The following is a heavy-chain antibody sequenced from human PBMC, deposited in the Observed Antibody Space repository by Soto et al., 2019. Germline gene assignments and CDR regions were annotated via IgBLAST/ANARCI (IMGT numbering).Heavy chain of an antibody. Sequence: EVQLLESGGGLVQPGGSLRLSCAASGFTFSSYAMSWVRQAPGKGLKWVSAISGSGGSTYYADSVKGRFTISRDNSKNTLYLQMNSLRAEDTAVYYCAKAKYSGYDFGYWGQGTLVTVSS. CDR2: ISGSGGST. CDR3: AKAKYSGYDFGY. V-gene: IGHV3-23*01. J-gene: IGHJ4*02. CDR1: GFTFSSYA. D-gene: IGHD5-12*01.